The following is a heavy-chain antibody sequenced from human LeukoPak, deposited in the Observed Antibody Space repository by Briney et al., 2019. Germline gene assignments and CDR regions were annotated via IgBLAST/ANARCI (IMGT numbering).Heavy chain of an antibody. CDR1: GFSVSSNY. V-gene: IGHV3-53*01. CDR2: VYSAGNT. Sequence: GGSLRLSCAASGFSVSSNYMTWVRQAPGKGPEWVSAVYSAGNTFYADSVKARFTISRDKSKNTLYLQMDRLTAEDTAVYYCAREKYNDSGPDAYDVWGQGTLVFVSS. D-gene: IGHD3-22*01. J-gene: IGHJ3*01. CDR3: AREKYNDSGPDAYDV.